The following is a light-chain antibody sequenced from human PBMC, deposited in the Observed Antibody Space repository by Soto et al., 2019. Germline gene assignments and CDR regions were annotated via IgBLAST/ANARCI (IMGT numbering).Light chain of an antibody. Sequence: QSALTQPASVSGSPGQSITISCTGTSSDVGGYNYVSWYQQHPGKAPKLIIYEVSNRPSGVSNRFSGSKSDNTASLTISGLQAEDEADYYCSSYTRSNPYVFGTGTKLTVL. CDR1: SSDVGGYNY. V-gene: IGLV2-14*01. CDR3: SSYTRSNPYV. J-gene: IGLJ1*01. CDR2: EVS.